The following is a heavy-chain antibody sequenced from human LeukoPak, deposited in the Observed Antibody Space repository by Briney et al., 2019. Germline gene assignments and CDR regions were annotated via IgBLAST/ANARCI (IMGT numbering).Heavy chain of an antibody. Sequence: SETLSLTCTVSGGSVSNGSYYWGWIRQPPGKGLEWIGSIYHSGSTYYNPSLKSRVTISVDTSKNQFSLKLRSVTAADTAVYYCAKDQAVLMVYANNWFDPWGQGTLVTVSS. V-gene: IGHV4-39*02. CDR2: IYHSGST. J-gene: IGHJ5*02. CDR3: AKDQAVLMVYANNWFDP. D-gene: IGHD2-8*01. CDR1: GGSVSNGSYY.